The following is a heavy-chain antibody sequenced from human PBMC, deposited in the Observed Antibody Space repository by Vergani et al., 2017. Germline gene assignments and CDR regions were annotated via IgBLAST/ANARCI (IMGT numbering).Heavy chain of an antibody. D-gene: IGHD1-1*01. V-gene: IGHV4-61*02. Sequence: QVQLQESGPGLVKPSQTLSLTCTVSGGSISSGSYYWSWIRQPAGKGLEWIGRIYTSGSTNYNPSLKSRVTISVDTSKNQFSLKLSSVTAADTAVYYCARGRKVQLERRVYYGMDVWGQGTTVTVSS. J-gene: IGHJ6*02. CDR2: IYTSGST. CDR3: ARGRKVQLERRVYYGMDV. CDR1: GGSISSGSYY.